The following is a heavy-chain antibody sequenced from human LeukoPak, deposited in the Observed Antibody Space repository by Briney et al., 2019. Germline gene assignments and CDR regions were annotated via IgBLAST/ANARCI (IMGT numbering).Heavy chain of an antibody. CDR1: GFTFSSYA. V-gene: IGHV3-49*04. CDR3: TRGVFGIAAAPPGY. J-gene: IGHJ4*02. Sequence: GGSLRLSCAASGFTFSSYAMSWVRQAPGKGLEWVGFIRSKAYGGTTEYAASVKGRFTISRDDSKSIAYLQMNSLKTEDTAVYYCTRGVFGIAAAPPGYWGQGTLVTVSS. D-gene: IGHD6-13*01. CDR2: IRSKAYGGTT.